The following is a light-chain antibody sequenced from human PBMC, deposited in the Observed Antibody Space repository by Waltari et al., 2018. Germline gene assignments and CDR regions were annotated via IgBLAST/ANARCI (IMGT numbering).Light chain of an antibody. V-gene: IGLV1-47*01. CDR2: RNK. J-gene: IGLJ1*01. CDR1: SSNIGNNY. CDR3: AAWDDSLSVSYV. Sequence: QSVLTQPPSTSGTPGQRVSISCSGSSSNIGNNYVFWYQHLPGTATKLLLTRNKQRTPGVPYRFAGSKSGTSASLAISGLRPEDEATYYCAAWDDSLSVSYVFGTGTKVTVL.